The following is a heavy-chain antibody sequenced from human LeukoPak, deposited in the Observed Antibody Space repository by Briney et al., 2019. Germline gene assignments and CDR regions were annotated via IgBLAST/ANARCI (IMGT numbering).Heavy chain of an antibody. CDR1: GITFSNAW. CDR2: IKSKTDGGTT. J-gene: IGHJ5*02. V-gene: IGHV3-15*01. Sequence: GGSLRLSCAASGITFSNAWMSWVHQAPGKGLEWVGRIKSKTDGGTTDYAGPVKGRFTISRDDSKNMLYLQMNSLKTEDTAVYYCTTARLYYYDSSGYFPRWFDPWGQGTLVTVSS. D-gene: IGHD3-22*01. CDR3: TTARLYYYDSSGYFPRWFDP.